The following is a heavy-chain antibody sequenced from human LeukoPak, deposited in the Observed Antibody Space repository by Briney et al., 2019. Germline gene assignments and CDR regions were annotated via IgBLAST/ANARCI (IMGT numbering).Heavy chain of an antibody. CDR1: GFTFSSYG. CDR2: ISYDGSNK. D-gene: IGHD2-15*01. J-gene: IGHJ3*02. CDR3: ARDCTGGTCYDAFDI. V-gene: IGHV3-30*03. Sequence: GGSLRLSCAASGFTFSSYGMHWVRQAPGKGLEWVTLISYDGSNKDYADSVKGRFTISRDNSKNTLYLQMNSLRAGDTAVYYCARDCTGGTCYDAFDIWGQGTMVTVSS.